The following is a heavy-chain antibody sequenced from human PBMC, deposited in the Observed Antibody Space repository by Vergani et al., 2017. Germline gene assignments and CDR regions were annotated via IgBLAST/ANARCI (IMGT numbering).Heavy chain of an antibody. CDR3: ARSLFYGDTMGGWFDP. CDR1: GGTFSSYT. J-gene: IGHJ5*02. D-gene: IGHD4-17*01. V-gene: IGHV1-69*02. Sequence: QVQLVQSGAEVKMPGSSVKVSCKASGGTFSSYTINWVRQAPGQGLEWMGRIIPILDIANYAQKFQGRATITADKSTSTAYMELTSLRPEDPAVYYCARSLFYGDTMGGWFDPWGQGTLVTVSS. CDR2: IIPILDIA.